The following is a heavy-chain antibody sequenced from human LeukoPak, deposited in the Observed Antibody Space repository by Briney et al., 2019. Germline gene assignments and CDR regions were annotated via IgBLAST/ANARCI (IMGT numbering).Heavy chain of an antibody. V-gene: IGHV4-34*01. J-gene: IGHJ4*02. Sequence: PSETLSLTCAVYGGSFSGDFWSWIRQSPGKGLEWIGEINHGGSTTYNPSLKSRVTISVDTSKNQFSLKLSSVTAADTAVYYCARDPGGYSYGLDYWGQGTLVTVSS. CDR2: INHGGST. D-gene: IGHD5-18*01. CDR3: ARDPGGYSYGLDY. CDR1: GGSFSGDF.